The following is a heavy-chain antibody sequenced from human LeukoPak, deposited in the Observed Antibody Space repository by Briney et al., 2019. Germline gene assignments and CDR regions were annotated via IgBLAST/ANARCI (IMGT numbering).Heavy chain of an antibody. J-gene: IGHJ6*03. CDR1: GFTFSHFW. Sequence: AGGSLRLSCAASGFTFSHFWMHWVRQAPGKGLVWVSRINTDGSGTNYADSVKGRFTISRDNAKNSLYLQMNSLRAEDTAVYYCARGGGYCSSTSCYRDYYYYMDVWGKGTTVTVSS. D-gene: IGHD2-2*01. CDR3: ARGGGYCSSTSCYRDYYYYMDV. V-gene: IGHV3-74*01. CDR2: INTDGSGT.